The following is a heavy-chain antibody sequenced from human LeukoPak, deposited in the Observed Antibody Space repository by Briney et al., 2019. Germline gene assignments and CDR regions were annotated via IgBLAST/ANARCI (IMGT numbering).Heavy chain of an antibody. CDR1: GGSISSYY. CDR3: ARRSTYYDILTGYYNNYFDY. J-gene: IGHJ4*02. Sequence: SETLSLTCTVSGGSISSYYWSWIRQPAGKGLEWIGRIYTSGSTNYNPSLKSRVTMSVDTSKNQFSLKLSSVTAADTAVYYCARRSTYYDILTGYYNNYFDYWGQGTLVTVSS. D-gene: IGHD3-9*01. V-gene: IGHV4-4*07. CDR2: IYTSGST.